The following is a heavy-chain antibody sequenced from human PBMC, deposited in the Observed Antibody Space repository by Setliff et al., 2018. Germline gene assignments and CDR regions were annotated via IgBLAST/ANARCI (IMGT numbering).Heavy chain of an antibody. V-gene: IGHV7-4-1*02. CDR3: ARASRFGTVKWRGDYYMDV. CDR2: INTNTGNP. CDR1: GYAFTTYA. J-gene: IGHJ6*03. D-gene: IGHD3-10*01. Sequence: ASVKVSCKASGYAFTTYAMGWMRQAPGQRLEWMGWINTNTGNPSYAQGFTGRFVFSLDTSVSTAYLQISSLKPEDTAVYYCARASRFGTVKWRGDYYMDVWGKGTTVTVSS.